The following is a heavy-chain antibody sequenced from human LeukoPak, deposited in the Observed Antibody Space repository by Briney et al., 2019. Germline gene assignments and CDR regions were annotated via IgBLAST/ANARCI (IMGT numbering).Heavy chain of an antibody. CDR2: ISGSAAAT. CDR1: GFTFSAYG. D-gene: IGHD2/OR15-2a*01. J-gene: IGHJ3*02. Sequence: GGSLRLSCAASGFTFSAYGMTWVRQAPGKGLEWVSAISGSAAATFYADSVKGRFTISRDNAKNSLYLQMNSLRAEDTAVYYCARVSILIVPYYAFDIWGQGTMVTVSS. V-gene: IGHV3-23*01. CDR3: ARVSILIVPYYAFDI.